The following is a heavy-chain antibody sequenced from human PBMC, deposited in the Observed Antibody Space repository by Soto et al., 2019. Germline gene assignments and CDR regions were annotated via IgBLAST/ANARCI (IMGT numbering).Heavy chain of an antibody. D-gene: IGHD6-6*01. J-gene: IGHJ6*02. CDR1: GFTFDDYA. V-gene: IGHV3-43D*04. CDR3: AKEEYSSSSLVYYYYGMDV. CDR2: ISWDGGST. Sequence: AGGSLRLSCAASGFTFDDYAMHWVRQAPGKGLEWVSLISWDGGSTYYADSVKGRFTISRDNSKNSLYLQMNSLRAEDTALYYCAKEEYSSSSLVYYYYGMDVWGQGTTVTVSS.